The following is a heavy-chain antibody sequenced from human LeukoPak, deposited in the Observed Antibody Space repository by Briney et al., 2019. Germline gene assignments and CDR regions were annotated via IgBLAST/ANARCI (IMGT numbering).Heavy chain of an antibody. CDR3: AKGFSRQLAGMDG. Sequence: GGSLRLSCAASGFTFDDYGMSWVRQAPGEGLEWVSTISNNAGYTYYADSVKGRFTISRDNSKNTLYLQMNSLRAEDTAVYYCAKGFSRQLAGMDGWGKGTTVTVSS. J-gene: IGHJ6*04. V-gene: IGHV3-23*01. CDR1: GFTFDDYG. D-gene: IGHD6-13*01. CDR2: ISNNAGYT.